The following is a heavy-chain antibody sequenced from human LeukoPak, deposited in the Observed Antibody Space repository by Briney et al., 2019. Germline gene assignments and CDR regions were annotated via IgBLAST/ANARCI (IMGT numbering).Heavy chain of an antibody. V-gene: IGHV3-11*05. Sequence: PGGSLRLSCAASGFTFSDYYMSWIRQAPGKGLEWVSYISSSSSYTNYADSVKGRFTISRDNSKNTLYLQMNSLRAEDTAVYYCAKAGVGATADWYFDLWGRGTLVTVSS. CDR3: AKAGVGATADWYFDL. D-gene: IGHD1-26*01. CDR2: ISSSSSYT. CDR1: GFTFSDYY. J-gene: IGHJ2*01.